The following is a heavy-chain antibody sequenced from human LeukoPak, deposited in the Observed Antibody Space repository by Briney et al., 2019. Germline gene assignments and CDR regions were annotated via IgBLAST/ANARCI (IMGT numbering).Heavy chain of an antibody. CDR2: VRYDGSNK. V-gene: IGHV3-30*02. CDR1: GFTFSNYG. CDR3: AKTPDAVDI. Sequence: GGSLRLSCAASGFTFSNYGIRWVRQAPGKGLEWVAFVRYDGSNKYYADSVKGRFTISRDNSKNTLYLQMNSLRAEDTAVYYCAKTPDAVDIWGQGTMVTVSS. J-gene: IGHJ3*02.